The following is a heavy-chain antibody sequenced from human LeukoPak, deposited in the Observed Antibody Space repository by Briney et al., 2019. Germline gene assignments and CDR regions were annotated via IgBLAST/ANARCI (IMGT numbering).Heavy chain of an antibody. J-gene: IGHJ6*02. CDR2: INADGSAT. CDR1: GFSFRSFW. Sequence: GGSLRLSCAASGFSFRSFWMYWVRQAPGKGLEWVSRINADGSATSSADAVKGRFTISRDNAKNTLYLQLNSLRAEDTAVYYCARGNYGMDVWGQGTTVIVCS. V-gene: IGHV3-74*01. CDR3: ARGNYGMDV.